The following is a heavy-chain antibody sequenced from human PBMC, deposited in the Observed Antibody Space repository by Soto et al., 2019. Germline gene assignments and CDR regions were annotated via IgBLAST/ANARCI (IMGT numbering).Heavy chain of an antibody. CDR2: IYYSGST. V-gene: IGHV4-59*08. CDR1: GGSISSYY. D-gene: IGHD3-3*01. Sequence: SETLSLTCTVSGGSISSYYWSWIRQPPGKGLEWIGYIYYSGSTNYNPSLKSRVTISVDTSKNQFSLKLSSVTAADTAVYYCARQLHLGAEYDFWSGFIGSVDPWGQGTLVTVSS. CDR3: ARQLHLGAEYDFWSGFIGSVDP. J-gene: IGHJ5*02.